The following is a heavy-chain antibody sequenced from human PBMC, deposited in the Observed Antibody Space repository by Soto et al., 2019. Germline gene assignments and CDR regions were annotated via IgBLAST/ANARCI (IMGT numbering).Heavy chain of an antibody. J-gene: IGHJ5*02. D-gene: IGHD3-10*01. CDR2: IWYDGSKK. CDR3: VKNSGWFNT. V-gene: IGHV3-33*06. Sequence: PGGSLRLSCAASGFTFSSFGMHWVRQAPGKGLEWVSLIWYDGSKKSYGDSVKGRFTISRDNSRNTVYLQMNSLRGDDTALYYCVKNSGWFNTWGQGALVTVSS. CDR1: GFTFSSFG.